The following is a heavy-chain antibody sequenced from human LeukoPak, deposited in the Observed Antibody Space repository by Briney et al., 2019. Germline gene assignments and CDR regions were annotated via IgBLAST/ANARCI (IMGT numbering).Heavy chain of an antibody. CDR2: ISSSSTHI. J-gene: IGHJ4*02. CDR3: ARSEHSSSSFDY. Sequence: GGSLRLSRAAPGFTLSSYSMNWVRQAPGKGLEWVSYISSSSTHIYYADSVEGRFTISRDNARNSLYLQMNSLRAEDTGIYYCARSEHSSSSFDYWGQGTLVTVSS. D-gene: IGHD6-6*01. CDR1: GFTLSSYS. V-gene: IGHV3-21*01.